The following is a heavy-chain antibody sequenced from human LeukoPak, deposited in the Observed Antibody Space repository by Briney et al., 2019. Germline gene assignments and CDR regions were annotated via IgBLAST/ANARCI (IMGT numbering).Heavy chain of an antibody. V-gene: IGHV3-23*01. Sequence: GSLRLSCAASGFPFTNYGMSWVRQAPGKGLEWVSSITGSGGSTYYADSVKGRFTISRDNSKNTVYPQTYSLRAEDTAIYYCVKGARLALIDYWGQGTLVTVSS. CDR3: VKGARLALIDY. CDR1: GFPFTNYG. CDR2: ITGSGGST. J-gene: IGHJ4*02. D-gene: IGHD3-9*01.